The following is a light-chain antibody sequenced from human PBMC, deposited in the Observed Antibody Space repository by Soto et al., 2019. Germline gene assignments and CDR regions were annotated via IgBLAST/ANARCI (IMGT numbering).Light chain of an antibody. V-gene: IGKV3-15*01. CDR1: QSVSSD. CDR3: QQYNNWPPYT. Sequence: LVMTQSPATLSMSPGDRVTLSCRASQSVSSDLAWYQQRPGQAPRLLIDGASTRATGIPARFSGTGSGTEFTLSNSSLQSEGFAIYYCQQYNNWPPYTFGQGTKLEIK. J-gene: IGKJ2*01. CDR2: GAS.